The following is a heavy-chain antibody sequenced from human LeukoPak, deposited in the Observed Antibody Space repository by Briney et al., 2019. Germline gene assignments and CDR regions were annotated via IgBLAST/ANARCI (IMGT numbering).Heavy chain of an antibody. V-gene: IGHV1-69*13. J-gene: IGHJ4*02. CDR2: IIPIFGTA. Sequence: ASVTVSCKASGGTFSSYAISWVRQAPGQGLEWMGGIIPIFGTANYAQKFQGRVTITADESTSTAYMELSSLRSEDTAVYYCAREEIVLYSSSWYEYWGQGTLVTVSS. CDR1: GGTFSSYA. CDR3: AREEIVLYSSSWYEY. D-gene: IGHD6-13*01.